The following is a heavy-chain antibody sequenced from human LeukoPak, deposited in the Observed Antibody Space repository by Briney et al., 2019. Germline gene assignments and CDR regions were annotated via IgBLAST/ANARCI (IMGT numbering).Heavy chain of an antibody. CDR2: SRGIGNCV. J-gene: IGHJ4*02. CDR1: GFTFSSYA. CDR3: AKGGVYSGYDLSFEY. Sequence: GGSLRLSCAASGFTFSSYAMSWVRQAPGQGREWASSSRGIGNCVYYADSVKGRFTISRDNSKNTLYLQMNSLRADDTAVYYCAKGGVYSGYDLSFEYWGQGALVTVSS. D-gene: IGHD5-12*01. V-gene: IGHV3-23*01.